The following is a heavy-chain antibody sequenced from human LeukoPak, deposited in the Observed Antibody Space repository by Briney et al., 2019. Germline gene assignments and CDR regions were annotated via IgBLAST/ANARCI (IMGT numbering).Heavy chain of an antibody. Sequence: PGGSLRLSCAASGFTFSSYSMNWVRQAPGKGLEWVSSISSSSSYMYYADSVKGRFTISRDNAKNSLYLQMNSLRAEDTAVYYCARDRRLVAVAGTGIGYWGQGTLVTVSS. J-gene: IGHJ4*02. D-gene: IGHD6-19*01. CDR3: ARDRRLVAVAGTGIGY. CDR1: GFTFSSYS. V-gene: IGHV3-21*01. CDR2: ISSSSSYM.